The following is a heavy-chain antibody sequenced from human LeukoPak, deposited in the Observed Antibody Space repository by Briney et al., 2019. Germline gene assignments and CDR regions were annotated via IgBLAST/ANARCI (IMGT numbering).Heavy chain of an antibody. Sequence: GGSLRLSCAASGFTFSSYGMHWVRQAPGKGLEWVSLISYDGSKKNYADSVKGRFSISRDNPKNALFLQMNSLKTEDTAVYYCARDHEWAGDRDVDHWGQGTLVTVAS. CDR1: GFTFSSYG. CDR2: ISYDGSKK. J-gene: IGHJ4*02. V-gene: IGHV3-30*03. CDR3: ARDHEWAGDRDVDH. D-gene: IGHD7-27*01.